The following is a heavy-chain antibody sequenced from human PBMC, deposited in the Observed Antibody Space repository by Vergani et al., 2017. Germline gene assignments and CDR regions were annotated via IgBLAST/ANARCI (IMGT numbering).Heavy chain of an antibody. CDR1: GGSFTSYH. CDR2: IDHTGRP. V-gene: IGHV4-34*01. D-gene: IGHD4-11*01. J-gene: IGHJ6*03. Sequence: QVQLQQWGRGLLKPSETLSLTCVVNGGSFTSYHWTWIRQSPGEGLGWVGDIDHTGRPDYNLSRKSRLTMSVDKSRNQFSLTLNSVTATDTAIYFCARVNTETNGHLYYYYYMDVWGQGTAVTVS. CDR3: ARVNTETNGHLYYYYYMDV.